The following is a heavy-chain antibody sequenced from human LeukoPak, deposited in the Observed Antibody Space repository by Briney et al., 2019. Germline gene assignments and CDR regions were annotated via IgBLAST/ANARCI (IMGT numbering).Heavy chain of an antibody. CDR2: IYYSGST. V-gene: IGHV4-39*02. CDR1: GGSISSSSYY. D-gene: IGHD2-15*01. J-gene: IGHJ6*02. Sequence: SETLSLTCTVSGGSISSSSYYRGWIRQPPGKGLEWIGSIYYSGSTYYNPSLKSRVTISVDTSKNQFSLKLSSVTAADTAVYYCARETVVVAVRHGMDVWGQGTTVTVSS. CDR3: ARETVVVAVRHGMDV.